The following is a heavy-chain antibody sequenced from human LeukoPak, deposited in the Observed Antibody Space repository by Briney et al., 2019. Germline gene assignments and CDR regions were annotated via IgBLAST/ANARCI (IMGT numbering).Heavy chain of an antibody. CDR2: FDPEDGET. V-gene: IGHV1-24*01. CDR1: GYTLTELS. CDR3: ATGGQQLFDAFDV. J-gene: IGHJ3*01. D-gene: IGHD6-13*01. Sequence: GASVKVSCKVSGYTLTELSMHWVRPAPGKGLEWMGGFDPEDGETIYAQKFQGRVTMTEDTSTDTAYMELSSLRSEDTAVYYCATGGQQLFDAFDVWGQGTMVTVFS.